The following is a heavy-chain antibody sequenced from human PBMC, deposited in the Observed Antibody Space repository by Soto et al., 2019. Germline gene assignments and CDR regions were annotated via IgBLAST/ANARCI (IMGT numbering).Heavy chain of an antibody. V-gene: IGHV1-69*01. CDR3: ARDLNCDFWSGTDAFDI. D-gene: IGHD3-3*01. J-gene: IGHJ3*02. Sequence: KVSCKASGGTFSSYAISWVRQAPGQGLEWMGGIIPIFGTANYAQKFQGRVTITADESTSTAYMELRRLRSDDTAVYYCARDLNCDFWSGTDAFDISGQATIVTVSS. CDR1: GGTFSSYA. CDR2: IIPIFGTA.